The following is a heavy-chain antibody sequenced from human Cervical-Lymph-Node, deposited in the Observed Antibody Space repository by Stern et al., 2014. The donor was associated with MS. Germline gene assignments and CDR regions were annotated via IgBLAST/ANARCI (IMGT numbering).Heavy chain of an antibody. V-gene: IGHV4-31*03. CDR1: GGSITSGDYY. CDR2: LYYRGST. CDR3: ARDDGYCSGGTCPNWFDP. D-gene: IGHD2-15*01. Sequence: HVQLQESGPGLVKPSETLSLTCTVSGGSITSGDYYWSWIRQHTGKGLEWIGYLYYRGSTYYNPSLKSRVTISLDTSKNQFSLKLSSVTPADTAVYYCARDDGYCSGGTCPNWFDPGGQGTLVTVSS. J-gene: IGHJ5*02.